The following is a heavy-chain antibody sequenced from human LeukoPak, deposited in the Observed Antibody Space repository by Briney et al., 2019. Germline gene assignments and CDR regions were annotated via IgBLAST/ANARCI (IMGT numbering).Heavy chain of an antibody. CDR3: ARVGISWFGELSHFDY. CDR1: GYTFTSYY. D-gene: IGHD3-10*01. Sequence: ASVKVSCKASGYTFTSYYMHWVRQAPGQGLEWMGIINPSGGSTSYAQKFQGRVTTTRDTSTSTVYMELSSLRSEDTAVYYCARVGISWFGELSHFDYWGQGTLVTVSS. J-gene: IGHJ4*02. V-gene: IGHV1-46*01. CDR2: INPSGGST.